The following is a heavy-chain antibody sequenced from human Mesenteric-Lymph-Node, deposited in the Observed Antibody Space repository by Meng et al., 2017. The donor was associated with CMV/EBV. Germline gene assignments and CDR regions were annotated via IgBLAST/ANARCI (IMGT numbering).Heavy chain of an antibody. CDR2: ISGGASRT. J-gene: IGHJ4*02. V-gene: IGHV3-23*01. CDR3: ARVLLGTALDY. CDR1: GFIFSDYA. Sequence: GESLKISCAASGFIFSDYAMSWVRQAPGKGLEWVSGISGGASRTYYADSVKGRFTISRDNAKNSLYLQMNSLRAEDTAVYYCARVLLGTALDYWGQGTLVTVSS. D-gene: IGHD5-18*01.